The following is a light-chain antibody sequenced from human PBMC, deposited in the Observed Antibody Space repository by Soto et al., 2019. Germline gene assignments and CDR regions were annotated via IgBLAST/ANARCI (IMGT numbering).Light chain of an antibody. J-gene: IGKJ1*01. V-gene: IGKV1-5*01. CDR3: HQYNSYLWT. CDR1: QSISSW. Sequence: DIQMTQSPSTLSASVGDRVTITCRASQSISSWLAWYQQKPGKAPKLLIYDASSLESGVPSRFSGSGYGTEFPFTISSLQPDDFATYYCHQYNSYLWTFGQGTKVEIK. CDR2: DAS.